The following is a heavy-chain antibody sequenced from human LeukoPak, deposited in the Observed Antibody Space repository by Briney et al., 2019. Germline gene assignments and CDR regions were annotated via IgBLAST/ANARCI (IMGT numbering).Heavy chain of an antibody. CDR2: TYYRSKWYN. CDR1: GDSVSSKSAV. J-gene: IGHJ5*02. CDR3: ARDSFDGNNWFDP. Sequence: SQTLSLTCAISGDSVSSKSAVWSWIRQSPSRGLEWLGRTYYRSKWYNDYAVSVKSRITVNPDTSKNQFSLHLSSVTPEDTAVYYCARDSFDGNNWFDPWGQGTLVTVSS. V-gene: IGHV6-1*01. D-gene: IGHD3-16*01.